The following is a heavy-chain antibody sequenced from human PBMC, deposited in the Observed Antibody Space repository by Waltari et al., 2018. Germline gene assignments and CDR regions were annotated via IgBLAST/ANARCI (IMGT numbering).Heavy chain of an antibody. V-gene: IGHV4-38-2*01. D-gene: IGHD5-12*01. CDR2: IYHSGST. CDR1: GYSISSCYY. CDR3: ARHRRRGVVTTSAFDI. Sequence: QVQLQESGPGLVKPSETLSLTCAVSGYSISSCYYWGWIRQPPGKGLEWIGSIYHSGSTYYNPSLKSRVTISVDTSKNQFSLKLSSVTAADTAVYYCARHRRRGVVTTSAFDIWGQGTMVTVSS. J-gene: IGHJ3*02.